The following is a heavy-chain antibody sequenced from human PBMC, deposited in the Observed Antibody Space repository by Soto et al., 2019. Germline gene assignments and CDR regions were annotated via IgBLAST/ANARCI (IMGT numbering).Heavy chain of an antibody. D-gene: IGHD1-1*01. J-gene: IGHJ4*02. V-gene: IGHV2-70*04. Sequence: SGPTLGEPTQTLTLTCTFSGFSLTSNEMRVTWIRQPPGKALEWLARIDWDGEKFYSSSLRTRLTISKDSSKNQVVLTMTNMDPVDTATYYCARTTNTGTDYWGQGTLVTVSS. CDR2: IDWDGEK. CDR3: ARTTNTGTDY. CDR1: GFSLTSNEMR.